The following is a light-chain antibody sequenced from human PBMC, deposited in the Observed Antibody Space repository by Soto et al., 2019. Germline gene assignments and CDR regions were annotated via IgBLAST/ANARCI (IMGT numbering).Light chain of an antibody. V-gene: IGLV2-14*01. J-gene: IGLJ3*02. CDR3: CSYAGSYTWV. CDR2: EVT. Sequence: QSVLTQPASVSGSPGQSITISCTGTSSDIGVYDYVSWYQQHPGKAPKLIIYEVTNRPSGLSNRFSGSKSDNTASLTISGLQAEDEADYYCCSYAGSYTWVFGGGTQLTVL. CDR1: SSDIGVYDY.